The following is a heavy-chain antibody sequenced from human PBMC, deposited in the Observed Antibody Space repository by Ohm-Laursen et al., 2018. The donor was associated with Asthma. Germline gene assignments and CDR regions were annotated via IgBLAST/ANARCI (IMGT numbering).Heavy chain of an antibody. CDR3: ARGNLEGLQ. J-gene: IGHJ4*02. Sequence: SLRLSCAASGFTFDDYAMNWVRQAPGKGLEWVSGISWNSGSIVYADSVKGRFTISRDNAKNSLYLQMNSLRAEDTALYYCARGNLEGLQWGQGTLVTVSS. D-gene: IGHD5-24*01. CDR1: GFTFDDYA. CDR2: ISWNSGSI. V-gene: IGHV3-9*01.